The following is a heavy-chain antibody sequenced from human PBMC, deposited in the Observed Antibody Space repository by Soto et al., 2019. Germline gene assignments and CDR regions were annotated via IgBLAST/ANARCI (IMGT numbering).Heavy chain of an antibody. Sequence: QVQLQQWGAGLLKPSETLSLTCAVYGGSFSGYYWSWIRQPPGQGLEWIGEINHSGSTNYNPSLKSRVTISVDTSKNQFSLKLSSVTAADTAVYYCARGYCSSTSCYAGIWDYGMDVWGQGTTVTVSS. CDR2: INHSGST. D-gene: IGHD2-2*01. CDR3: ARGYCSSTSCYAGIWDYGMDV. J-gene: IGHJ6*02. CDR1: GGSFSGYY. V-gene: IGHV4-34*01.